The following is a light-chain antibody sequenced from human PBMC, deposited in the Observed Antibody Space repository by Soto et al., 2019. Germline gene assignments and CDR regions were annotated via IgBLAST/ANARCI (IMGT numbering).Light chain of an antibody. Sequence: DIVMTQSPATLSVSPGQRATLSCRASQSVGSNLAWYQQKPGQAPRLLIYGASTRATGIPARFSGSGSGTGFTLTISSLQSEDSAVYYCQQYNTWPPITFGQGTRLEIK. CDR1: QSVGSN. CDR3: QQYNTWPPIT. V-gene: IGKV3-15*01. CDR2: GAS. J-gene: IGKJ5*01.